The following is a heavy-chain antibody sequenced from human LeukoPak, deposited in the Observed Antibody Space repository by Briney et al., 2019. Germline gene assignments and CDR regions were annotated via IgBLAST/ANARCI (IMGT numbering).Heavy chain of an antibody. J-gene: IGHJ4*02. CDR1: GFTVSSNY. V-gene: IGHV3-53*01. CDR3: TRGIYGDQGFDY. D-gene: IGHD4-17*01. Sequence: GESLRLSCAASGFTVSSNYMSWVRQAPGKGLEWVSVIYSDGSTYYADSVKGRFTISRDNSKNTLYLQMNSLRAEDTAVYYCTRGIYGDQGFDYWGQGTLVTVSS. CDR2: IYSDGST.